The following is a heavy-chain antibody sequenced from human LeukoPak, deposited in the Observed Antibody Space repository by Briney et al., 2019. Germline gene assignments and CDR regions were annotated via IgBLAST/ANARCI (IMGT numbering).Heavy chain of an antibody. Sequence: GASVKVSCKASGYTFTSYYMHWVRQAPGQGLEWMGGIIPIFGTANYAQKFQGRVTITADKSTSTAYMELSSLRSEDTAVYYCAREGNNVNYYDSSGYYSWDYWGQGTLVTVSS. CDR1: GYTFTSYY. CDR2: IIPIFGTA. V-gene: IGHV1-69*06. CDR3: AREGNNVNYYDSSGYYSWDY. D-gene: IGHD3-22*01. J-gene: IGHJ4*02.